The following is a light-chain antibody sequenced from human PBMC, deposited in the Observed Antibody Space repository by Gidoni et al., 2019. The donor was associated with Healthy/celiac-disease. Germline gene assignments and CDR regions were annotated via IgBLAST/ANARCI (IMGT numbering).Light chain of an antibody. V-gene: IGKV1-39*01. Sequence: DIQMTQSPSSRSASVGDRVTITCRASQSISSYLNWYQQKPGKAPKLLIYAASSLQSGVPSRFSGSGSGTDFTLTISSLLPEDFATYYCQQSYSTPPWTFGQGTKVEIK. J-gene: IGKJ1*01. CDR3: QQSYSTPPWT. CDR1: QSISSY. CDR2: AAS.